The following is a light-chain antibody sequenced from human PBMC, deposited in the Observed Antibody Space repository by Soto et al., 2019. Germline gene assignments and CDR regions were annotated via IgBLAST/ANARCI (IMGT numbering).Light chain of an antibody. CDR2: EVS. CDR1: SSDVGGYKY. V-gene: IGLV2-14*01. Sequence: QSVLTQPASVSGSPGQSVTISCTGTSSDVGGYKYVSWYQQHPGKAPKLMIYEVSNRPSGVSNRFSGSKSGNTASLTIYRLRAEDEADYYCNSYEGASITCVFGNGTKVTVL. CDR3: NSYEGASITCV. J-gene: IGLJ1*01.